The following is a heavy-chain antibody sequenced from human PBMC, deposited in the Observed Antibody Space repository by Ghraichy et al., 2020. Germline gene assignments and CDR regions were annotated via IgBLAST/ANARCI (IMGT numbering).Heavy chain of an antibody. Sequence: LSLTCAASGFTFSSYGMHWVRQAPGKGLEWVAVIWYDGSNKYYADSVKGRFTISRDNSKNTLYLQMNSLRAEDTAVYYCAREYWDAFDIWGQGTMVTVSS. CDR2: IWYDGSNK. V-gene: IGHV3-33*01. CDR1: GFTFSSYG. J-gene: IGHJ3*02. D-gene: IGHD2-8*02. CDR3: AREYWDAFDI.